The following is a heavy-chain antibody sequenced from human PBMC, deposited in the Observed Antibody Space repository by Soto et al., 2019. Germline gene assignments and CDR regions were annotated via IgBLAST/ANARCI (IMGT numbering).Heavy chain of an antibody. CDR1: GGTFSSYS. CDR2: IIPIFGTA. Sequence: QVQLVQSGAEVKKPGSSVKVSCKASGGTFSSYSINWVRQAPGQGLEWMGEIIPIFGTANYAQKCQGRVTITADESTSTAYMELSSLRSEDTAVYYCARDGGRNSGGIDYWGQGPLVTVSS. CDR3: ARDGGRNSGGIDY. D-gene: IGHD1-26*01. V-gene: IGHV1-69*01. J-gene: IGHJ4*02.